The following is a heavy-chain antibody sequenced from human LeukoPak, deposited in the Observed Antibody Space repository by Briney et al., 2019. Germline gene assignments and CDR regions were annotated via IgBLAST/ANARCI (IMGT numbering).Heavy chain of an antibody. Sequence: SETLSLTCTVSGGSISSYYWSGIRQPPGKGLEWIGFIYYSGSTNYNPSLKSRLTISVDTSKNQVSLKLSSVTAADTAVYYCARGYSSGVIDYWGQGTLVTVSS. J-gene: IGHJ4*02. CDR3: ARGYSSGVIDY. CDR1: GGSISSYY. CDR2: IYYSGST. V-gene: IGHV4-59*12. D-gene: IGHD6-19*01.